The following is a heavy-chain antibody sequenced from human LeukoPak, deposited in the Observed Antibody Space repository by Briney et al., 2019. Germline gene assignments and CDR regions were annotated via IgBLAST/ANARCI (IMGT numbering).Heavy chain of an antibody. CDR1: GVTFDNYA. Sequence: PGGSLRLSCAASGVTFDNYAIHCVRQAPGKGLEWVSLISGDGGSTYYADSMKGRFTISRDNSKNSLYLQMNSLRTEDTALYYCPRDSQEFFQHWGPGTLVTVSS. CDR3: PRDSQEFFQH. CDR2: ISGDGGST. V-gene: IGHV3-43*02. J-gene: IGHJ1*01.